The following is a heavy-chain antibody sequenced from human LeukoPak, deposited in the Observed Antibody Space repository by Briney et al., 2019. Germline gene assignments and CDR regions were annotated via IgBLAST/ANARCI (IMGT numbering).Heavy chain of an antibody. Sequence: GGSQRLSCAVSGLTVGVDCVSWVRQAPGKGLEWVSVMYGNGETVYGDSVKGRFTISRDNSRNTVYPEMNRLRVEDTAVYHCVSVYNNGWYVDYWGQGTLVTVSS. J-gene: IGHJ4*02. CDR3: VSVYNNGWYVDY. CDR1: GLTVGVDC. CDR2: MYGNGET. D-gene: IGHD6-19*01. V-gene: IGHV3-66*01.